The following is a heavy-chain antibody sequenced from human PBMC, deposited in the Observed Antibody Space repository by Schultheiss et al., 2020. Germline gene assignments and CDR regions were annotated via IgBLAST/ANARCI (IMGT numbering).Heavy chain of an antibody. D-gene: IGHD3-10*01. Sequence: GGSLRLSCAASGFTFSSYGMHWVRQAPGKGLEWVSGISGNSGSIGYADSVKGRFTISRDNAKNSLYLQMNSLRAEDTAVYYCARERGRYYGMDVWGQGTTVTGSS. CDR1: GFTFSSYG. CDR2: ISGNSGSI. J-gene: IGHJ6*02. V-gene: IGHV3-9*01. CDR3: ARERGRYYGMDV.